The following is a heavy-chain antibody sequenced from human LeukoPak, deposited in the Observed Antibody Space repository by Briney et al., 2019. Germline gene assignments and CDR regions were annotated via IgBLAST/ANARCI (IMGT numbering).Heavy chain of an antibody. D-gene: IGHD6-6*01. CDR2: ISPSQNDI. Sequence: GGSLGLSCAASGFIFSDYYMSWIRQAPGKGLEWVAYISPSQNDIYYTESVRGRFTISRDNAKNSLYLQMSSLRADDTAVYYCTSGSSSVGYWGQGTLVTVSS. J-gene: IGHJ4*02. CDR3: TSGSSSVGY. CDR1: GFIFSDYY. V-gene: IGHV3-11*01.